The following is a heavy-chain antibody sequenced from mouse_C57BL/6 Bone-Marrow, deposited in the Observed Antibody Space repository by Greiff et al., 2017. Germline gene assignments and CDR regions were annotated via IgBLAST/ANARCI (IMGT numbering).Heavy chain of an antibody. CDR3: ARYYYGTILYAMDY. CDR2: IRNKANGYTT. CDR1: GFTFTDYY. Sequence: EVTLMESGGGLAQPGGSLSLSCAASGFTFTDYYMSWVRQPPGKALEWLGFIRNKANGYTTEYSASVKGRFTISRDNSQSILYLQMNALRAEDSATYCGARYYYGTILYAMDYWGQGTSVTVSS. V-gene: IGHV7-3*01. D-gene: IGHD2-1*01. J-gene: IGHJ4*01.